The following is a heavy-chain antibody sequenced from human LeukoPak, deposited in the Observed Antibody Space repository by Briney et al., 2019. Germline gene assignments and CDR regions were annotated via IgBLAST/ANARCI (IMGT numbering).Heavy chain of an antibody. J-gene: IGHJ5*02. CDR2: IIPIFGTA. CDR3: ARGHNYYDSSGYYKNWFDP. V-gene: IGHV1-69*05. D-gene: IGHD3-22*01. Sequence: SVKVSCKASGGTFSSYAISWVRQAPGQGLEWMGGIIPIFGTANYAQKLQGRVTMTTDTSTSTAYMELRSLRSDDTAVYYCARGHNYYDSSGYYKNWFDPWGQGTLVTVSS. CDR1: GGTFSSYA.